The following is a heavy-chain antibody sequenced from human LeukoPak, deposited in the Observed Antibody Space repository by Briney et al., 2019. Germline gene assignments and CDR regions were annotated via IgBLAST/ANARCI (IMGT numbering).Heavy chain of an antibody. D-gene: IGHD5-18*01. V-gene: IGHV3-9*01. CDR1: GFTFADYA. CDR2: ISWNSGNI. Sequence: QAGGSLRLSCAASGFTFADYAMHWARQTPGKGLEWVSGISWNSGNIDYADSVKGRFTISRDNAKNSLYLQMNSLRAEDTALYYCAKGRGYNYGYIFGYFDYWGQGTLVTVSS. J-gene: IGHJ4*02. CDR3: AKGRGYNYGYIFGYFDY.